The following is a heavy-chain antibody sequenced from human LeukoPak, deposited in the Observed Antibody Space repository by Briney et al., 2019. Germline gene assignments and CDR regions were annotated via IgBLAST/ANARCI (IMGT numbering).Heavy chain of an antibody. J-gene: IGHJ4*02. CDR3: ARGSTALWY. CDR1: GGSFSGYY. D-gene: IGHD2-21*02. CDR2: INHSGST. Sequence: SETLSLTCAVYGGSFSGYYWSWIRQPPGKGLERIGEINHSGSTNYNPSLKSRVTISVDTSKNQFSLKLSSVTAADTAVYYCARGSTALWYWGQGTLVTVSS. V-gene: IGHV4-34*01.